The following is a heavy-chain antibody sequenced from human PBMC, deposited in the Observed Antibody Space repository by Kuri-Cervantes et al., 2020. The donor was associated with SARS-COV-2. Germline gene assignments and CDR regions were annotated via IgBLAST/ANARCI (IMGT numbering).Heavy chain of an antibody. CDR1: GFTFADYW. CDR2: IKYDESEK. Sequence: GESLKISCSVSGFTFADYWMAWVRQAPGRGLETVANIKYDESEKHHLDSVKGRFIISRDNAENSLFLQMNSLRVEDTAMYYCVRKPAAGFDFWGLGTLVTVSS. J-gene: IGHJ4*02. D-gene: IGHD1-14*01. CDR3: VRKPAAGFDF. V-gene: IGHV3-7*03.